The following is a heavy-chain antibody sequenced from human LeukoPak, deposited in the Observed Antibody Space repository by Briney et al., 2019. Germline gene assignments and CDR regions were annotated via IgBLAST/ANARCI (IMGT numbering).Heavy chain of an antibody. V-gene: IGHV3-7*01. J-gene: IGHJ4*02. D-gene: IGHD3-10*01. CDR1: GFTFSSYW. CDR3: AKGHIGSGSYYYFDY. Sequence: GGSLRLSCAASGFTFSSYWMSWVRQAPGKGLEGVANIKQDGSEKDYVDSVKGRFTISRDNAKNSLYLQMNSLRAEDTGVYYCAKGHIGSGSYYYFDYWGQGTLVTVSS. CDR2: IKQDGSEK.